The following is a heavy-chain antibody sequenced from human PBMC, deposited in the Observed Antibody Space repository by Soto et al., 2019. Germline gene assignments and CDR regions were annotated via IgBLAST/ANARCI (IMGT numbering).Heavy chain of an antibody. CDR3: AREAITGTYFDY. Sequence: QVQLVESGGGVVQPGRSLRLSCAASGFTFSSYGMHWVRQAPGKGLEWVAVIWYDGSNKYYVDSVKGRFTISRDNSKNTLYLQMNSLRAEDTAVYYCAREAITGTYFDYWGQGTLVTVSS. V-gene: IGHV3-33*01. J-gene: IGHJ4*02. CDR1: GFTFSSYG. D-gene: IGHD1-20*01. CDR2: IWYDGSNK.